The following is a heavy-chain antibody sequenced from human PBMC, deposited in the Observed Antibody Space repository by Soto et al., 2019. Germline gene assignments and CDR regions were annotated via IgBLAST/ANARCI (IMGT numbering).Heavy chain of an antibody. V-gene: IGHV3-48*01. J-gene: IGHJ4*02. D-gene: IGHD2-21*01. CDR3: ARGDRPSFDY. CDR2: ISSSSSTI. CDR1: GFTFSSYS. Sequence: GGSLRLSCAASGFTFSSYSMNWVRQAPGKGLEWVSYISSSSSTIYYADSVKGRFTISRDNAKNSLYLQMNSLRAEDTAVYYCARGDRPSFDYWGQGTLVTVSS.